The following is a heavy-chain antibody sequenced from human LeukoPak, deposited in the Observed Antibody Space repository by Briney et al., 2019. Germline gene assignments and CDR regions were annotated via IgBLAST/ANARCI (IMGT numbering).Heavy chain of an antibody. J-gene: IGHJ4*02. Sequence: ASVKVSCKASGYGFSDYYMHWVRQAPGQGLEWMGWINPNSGGTNYAQKFQGRVTMTRDTSISTAYMELSRLRSDDTAVYYCARADYDYVWGSYDYWGQGTLVTVSS. V-gene: IGHV1-2*02. D-gene: IGHD3-16*01. CDR1: GYGFSDYY. CDR3: ARADYDYVWGSYDY. CDR2: INPNSGGT.